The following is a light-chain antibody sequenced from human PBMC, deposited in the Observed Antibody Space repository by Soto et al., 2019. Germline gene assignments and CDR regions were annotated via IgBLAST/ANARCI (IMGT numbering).Light chain of an antibody. CDR3: QQYADWPRT. J-gene: IGKJ1*01. Sequence: EIVLTQSTSTLSGSPGERATLSCRASQRCSSNLAWYQHKPVPSPRLLIYGASTRGXGIPARFSGSGYGTEFTLTIRRLQSGDFAVYYCQQYADWPRTFGQGTKVDIK. CDR2: GAS. V-gene: IGKV3-15*01. CDR1: QRCSSN.